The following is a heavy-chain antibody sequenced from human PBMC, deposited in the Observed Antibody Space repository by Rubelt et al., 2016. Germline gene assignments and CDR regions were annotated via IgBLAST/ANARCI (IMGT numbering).Heavy chain of an antibody. CDR1: GGSFSGYY. Sequence: QVQLQQWGAGLLKPSETLSLTCAVYGGSFSGYYWSWIRQPPGKGLEWIGEINHSGSTNYNPSLKGRVTISLAKSKNQFSSKLGSVAAPGTAVYYCASLWGDNLYVWGGSDAFDIWGQGTMVTVSS. CDR2: INHSGST. V-gene: IGHV4-34*01. D-gene: IGHD3-16*01. CDR3: ASLWGDNLYVWGGSDAFDI. J-gene: IGHJ3*02.